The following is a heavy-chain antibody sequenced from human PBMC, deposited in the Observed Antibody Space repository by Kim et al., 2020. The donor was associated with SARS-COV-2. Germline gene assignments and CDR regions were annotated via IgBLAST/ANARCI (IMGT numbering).Heavy chain of an antibody. CDR3: AKGVSGGYFSPVAFDV. J-gene: IGHJ3*01. CDR2: IGGSGGTT. Sequence: GGSLRLSCAASGFTFSRFAMNWFRQAPGKGLEWVSAIGGSGGTTFYADSVKDRFTISRDNSKNTLFLQMRTLRAEDTAVYYCAKGVSGGYFSPVAFDVWG. D-gene: IGHD2-15*01. V-gene: IGHV3-23*01. CDR1: GFTFSRFA.